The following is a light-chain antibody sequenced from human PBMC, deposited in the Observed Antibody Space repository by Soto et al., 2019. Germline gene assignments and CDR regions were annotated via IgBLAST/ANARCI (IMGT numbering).Light chain of an antibody. CDR2: GAS. V-gene: IGKV3-15*01. CDR3: QQYDKWPLT. Sequence: EVVLTQSPATLSFSRGESATLSCSADQSVSGFLGWYQQKPGQAPRLLIYGASTRATGIPARFSGSGSVTEFTLTISSLQSEDFAVYYCQQYDKWPLTFGQGTKVDI. CDR1: QSVSGF. J-gene: IGKJ1*01.